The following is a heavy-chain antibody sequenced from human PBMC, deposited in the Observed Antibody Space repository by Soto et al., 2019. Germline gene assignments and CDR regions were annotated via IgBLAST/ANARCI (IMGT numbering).Heavy chain of an antibody. Sequence: GGSLRLSCAASGFDASVNFMTWVRQAPGRGLEWVSTINNAGSTFYADSVKGRFTISGDNSKNTLYLQMNGLRVEDTAMYYCVRENYYYGMDVWGQGTAVTVSS. V-gene: IGHV3-66*01. J-gene: IGHJ6*02. CDR1: GFDASVNF. CDR3: VRENYYYGMDV. CDR2: INNAGST.